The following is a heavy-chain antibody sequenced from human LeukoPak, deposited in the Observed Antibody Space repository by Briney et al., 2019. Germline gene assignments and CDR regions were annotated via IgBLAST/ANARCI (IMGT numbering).Heavy chain of an antibody. CDR3: ARYSEVYYYVDV. D-gene: IGHD2-21*01. J-gene: IGHJ6*03. V-gene: IGHV3-21*01. CDR2: IRSYSRYI. CDR1: GFTFDNYN. Sequence: GGSLILSCAASGFTFDNYNFNWVRQAPGKGLEWVATIRSYSRYIHYGDSVQGRFTIYRDDAEKSVYLQMDNVKIEDTAVYFCARYSEVYYYVDVWGTGTTVTVSS.